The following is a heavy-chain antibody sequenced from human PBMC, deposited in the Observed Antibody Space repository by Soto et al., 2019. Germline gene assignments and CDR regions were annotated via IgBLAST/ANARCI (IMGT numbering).Heavy chain of an antibody. J-gene: IGHJ5*02. Sequence: TLSLTCSVSGGSISSGGYYWTWIRQHPGKGLEWIGYIHHSGSTYYNPSLKSRVTISVDTSKNQFSLKLGSVTAADTAVYYCAREDRNYYDSSGYYHWGQGTLVTVS. CDR1: GGSISSGGYY. D-gene: IGHD3-22*01. CDR2: IHHSGST. V-gene: IGHV4-31*03. CDR3: AREDRNYYDSSGYYH.